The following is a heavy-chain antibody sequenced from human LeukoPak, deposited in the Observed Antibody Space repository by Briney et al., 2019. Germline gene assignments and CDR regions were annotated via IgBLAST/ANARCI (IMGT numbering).Heavy chain of an antibody. D-gene: IGHD3-16*02. J-gene: IGHJ6*04. Sequence: PGGSLRLSCAASGFTFNTYTMNWVRQAPGKGLEWVSSITASSTAIYSADSVKGRFTISRDNAKNSLYLQMNSLRAEDTAVYYCARDLIGCLDVWGKGTTVTISS. CDR3: ARDLIGCLDV. V-gene: IGHV3-21*01. CDR2: ITASSTAI. CDR1: GFTFNTYT.